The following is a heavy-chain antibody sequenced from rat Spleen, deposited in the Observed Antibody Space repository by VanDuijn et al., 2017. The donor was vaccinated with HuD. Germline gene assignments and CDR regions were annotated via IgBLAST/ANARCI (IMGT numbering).Heavy chain of an antibody. CDR3: VRQDTSGYSNWFTY. CDR2: ITTGGGGT. V-gene: IGHV5S13*01. D-gene: IGHD4-3*01. CDR1: GFTFRNYG. J-gene: IGHJ3*01. Sequence: EVQLVESDGGLVQPGKSLKLSCAASGFTFRNYGMSWVRQTPKTGLEWVASITTGGGGTYYPDSVKGRFTLSRDNAKSTLYLQMDRLRSEDTATYYCVRQDTSGYSNWFTYWGQGTLVTVS.